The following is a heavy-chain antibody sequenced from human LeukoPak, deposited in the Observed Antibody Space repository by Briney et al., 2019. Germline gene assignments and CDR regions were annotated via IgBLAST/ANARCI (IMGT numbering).Heavy chain of an antibody. J-gene: IGHJ4*02. CDR1: GYTFTSYY. CDR2: INPSGGST. Sequence: ASVKVSCKAPGYTFTSYYMHWVRQAPGQGLEWMGIINPSGGSTSYAQKFQGRVTMTRDMSTSTVYMELSSLRSEDTAVYYCARIEMATNTDYWGQGTLVTVSS. CDR3: ARIEMATNTDY. D-gene: IGHD5-24*01. V-gene: IGHV1-46*01.